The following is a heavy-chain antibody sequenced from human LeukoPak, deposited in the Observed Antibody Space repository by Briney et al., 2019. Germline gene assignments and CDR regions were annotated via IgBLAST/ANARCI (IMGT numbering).Heavy chain of an antibody. CDR2: IKQDGSEK. CDR3: ARRYFDY. Sequence: PGGSLRLSCAASGFNFSSYWMSWVRQAPGKGLEWVANIKQDGSEKYYVASVKGRFTISRDNAKNSLYLQMNSLRAEDTAVYYCARRYFDYWGQGTLVTVSS. CDR1: GFNFSSYW. J-gene: IGHJ4*02. V-gene: IGHV3-7*01.